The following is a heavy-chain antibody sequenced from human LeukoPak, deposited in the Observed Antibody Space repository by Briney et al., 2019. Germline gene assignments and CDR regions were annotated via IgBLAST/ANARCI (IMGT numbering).Heavy chain of an antibody. Sequence: PSETLSLTCTVSGGSISSGGYYWSWIRQHPGKGLEWIGHIYYSGSTNYNPSLKSRVSISEDTSKNQFSLKLSSVTAADTAVYFCARTGCSSTSCYTGDWYFDLWGRGTLVTVSS. V-gene: IGHV4-31*03. CDR2: IYYSGST. D-gene: IGHD2-2*02. CDR3: ARTGCSSTSCYTGDWYFDL. J-gene: IGHJ2*01. CDR1: GGSISSGGYY.